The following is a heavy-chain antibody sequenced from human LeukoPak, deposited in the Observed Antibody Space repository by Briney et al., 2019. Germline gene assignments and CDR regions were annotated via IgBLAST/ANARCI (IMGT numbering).Heavy chain of an antibody. V-gene: IGHV4-59*01. CDR3: AKSHFWTGYLSDY. CDR1: GGSISNNY. Sequence: SETLSLTCTVSGGSISNNYWYWIRQSPGKGLEWIGNFYNGGSTNYNPSLKSRVTISVDTSKNQFFLKLNSVTAADTAVYYCAKSHFWTGYLSDYWGQGILVTVSS. J-gene: IGHJ4*02. CDR2: FYNGGST. D-gene: IGHD3/OR15-3a*01.